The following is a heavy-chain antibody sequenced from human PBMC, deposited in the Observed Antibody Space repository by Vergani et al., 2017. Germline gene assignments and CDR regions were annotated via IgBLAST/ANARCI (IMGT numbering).Heavy chain of an antibody. V-gene: IGHV4-59*01. CDR3: ARSIVSRNHPDYFDN. Sequence: QVQLQESGPGLVRPSETLSLTCTVSGGALSGYYWNWIRQTPGEGLEWIGYVEDSGSFNYNPSLKTRVSMSSDTSNNQFYLMLSSVTVADTAVCYCARSIVSRNHPDYFDNWGQGTLVTVSS. D-gene: IGHD1-14*01. CDR1: GGALSGYY. CDR2: VEDSGSF. J-gene: IGHJ4*02.